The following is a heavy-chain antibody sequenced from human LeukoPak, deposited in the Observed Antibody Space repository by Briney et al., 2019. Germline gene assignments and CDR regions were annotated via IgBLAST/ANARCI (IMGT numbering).Heavy chain of an antibody. Sequence: SETLSLTCTVSGGSISSSSYYWGWIRQPPGKGLEWIGSMYSSGNTYYNPSLKSRVTISVDTSKNQFSLKLNSVTAADTAVYYCARGGSYTMVKNYWGQGTLVTVSS. CDR1: GGSISSSSYY. D-gene: IGHD1-26*01. J-gene: IGHJ4*02. CDR2: MYSSGNT. CDR3: ARGGSYTMVKNY. V-gene: IGHV4-39*07.